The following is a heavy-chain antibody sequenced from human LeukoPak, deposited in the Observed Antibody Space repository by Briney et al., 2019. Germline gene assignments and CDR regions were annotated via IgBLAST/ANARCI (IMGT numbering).Heavy chain of an antibody. J-gene: IGHJ5*02. Sequence: PGGSLRLSCAASGFTFSSYWMHWVRQAPGKGLVWVSRINSDGSSTSYADSVKGRFTISRDNAKNTLYLQMNSLRAEDTVVYYCARDSGSYRGENWFDPWGQGTLVTVSS. CDR2: INSDGSST. V-gene: IGHV3-74*01. CDR1: GFTFSSYW. CDR3: ARDSGSYRGENWFDP. D-gene: IGHD1-26*01.